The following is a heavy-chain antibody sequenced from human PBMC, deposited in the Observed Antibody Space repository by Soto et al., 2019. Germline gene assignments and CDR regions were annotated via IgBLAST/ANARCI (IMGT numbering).Heavy chain of an antibody. J-gene: IGHJ6*03. D-gene: IGHD2-15*01. CDR3: ARARRRGGYYYYYYMDV. V-gene: IGHV3-11*01. CDR1: GFTFSDDY. CDR2: ISSSGDTI. Sequence: QMQLVESGGGLVKPGGSLRVSCAASGFTFSDDYMSWIRQAPGKGLEWVSYISSSGDTIYYAASVKGRFTISRDNANNSLYLQMNSLRAEDTAVYYCARARRRGGYYYYYYMDVWGKGTTVTVSS.